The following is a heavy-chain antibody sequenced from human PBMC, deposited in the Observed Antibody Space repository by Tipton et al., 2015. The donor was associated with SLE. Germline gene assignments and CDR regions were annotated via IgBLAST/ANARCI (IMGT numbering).Heavy chain of an antibody. V-gene: IGHV4-39*07. CDR3: ARQRNWNRRGALDV. D-gene: IGHD1-1*01. J-gene: IGHJ3*01. CDR1: SGSISSSTYY. Sequence: TLSLTCTVSSGSISSSTYYWGWVRQPPGKGLEWIGSIYFSGNTYYNPSLKCRLTMSVDTSKNQFSLRLSSVTAADTAIYYCARQRNWNRRGALDVWGQGTMVTVSS. CDR2: IYFSGNT.